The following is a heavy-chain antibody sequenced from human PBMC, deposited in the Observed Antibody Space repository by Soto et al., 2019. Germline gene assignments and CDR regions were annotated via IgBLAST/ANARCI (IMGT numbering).Heavy chain of an antibody. D-gene: IGHD1-7*01. V-gene: IGHV3-74*01. CDR2: VNADGSST. CDR3: AKAGDWNYVFDF. CDR1: GFSFTHYL. J-gene: IGHJ4*02. Sequence: GGSRRRSCAASGFSFTHYLIHWVRQVPGKGLEWVCRVNADGSSTNYAGFAKGRFTISRDNSKNTAYLEMNNLRVDDTALYYCAKAGDWNYVFDFWGQGTSVTVSS.